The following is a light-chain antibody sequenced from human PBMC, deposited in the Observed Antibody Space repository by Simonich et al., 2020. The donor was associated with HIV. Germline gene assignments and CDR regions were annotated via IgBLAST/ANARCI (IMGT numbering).Light chain of an antibody. CDR2: ENN. V-gene: IGLV6-57*03. Sequence: NFVLTQPHSVSESPGKTVTISCTRSGGSIASNYVQWYHQRPGSAPTTVIYENNHRPSGVPDRFSGSIDSSSNSASLTISGLKTEDEADYYCQSYDSSIPVVFGGGTKLTVL. CDR3: QSYDSSIPVV. CDR1: GGSIASNY. J-gene: IGLJ2*01.